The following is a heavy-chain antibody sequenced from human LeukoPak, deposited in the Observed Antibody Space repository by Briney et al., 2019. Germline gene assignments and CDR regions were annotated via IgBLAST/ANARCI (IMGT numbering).Heavy chain of an antibody. CDR3: ARSTVTTWVGDFDY. J-gene: IGHJ4*02. CDR2: IFYSGNT. D-gene: IGHD4-17*01. V-gene: IGHV4-39*01. CDR1: GGSVSSSSYY. Sequence: PSETLSLTCTVSGGSVSSSSYYWGWIRQPPGKGLEWIGSIFYSGNTYYNPSLESRVTISVDTSKNQFSLQLSSVTAADTAVYYCARSTVTTWVGDFDYWGQGTLVTVSS.